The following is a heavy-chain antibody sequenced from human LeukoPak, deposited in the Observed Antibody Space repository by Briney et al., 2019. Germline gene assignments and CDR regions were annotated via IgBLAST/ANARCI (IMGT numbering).Heavy chain of an antibody. CDR1: GFTFGDYA. V-gene: IGHV3-49*04. Sequence: PGGSLRLSCTASGFTFGDYAMSWVRQAPGKGLEWVGFIRSKAYGGTTEYAASVKGSFTISRDDSKSIAYLQMNSLKTEDTAVYYCTRDRGYSYGGDWFDPWGQGTLVTVSS. D-gene: IGHD5-18*01. CDR2: IRSKAYGGTT. J-gene: IGHJ5*02. CDR3: TRDRGYSYGGDWFDP.